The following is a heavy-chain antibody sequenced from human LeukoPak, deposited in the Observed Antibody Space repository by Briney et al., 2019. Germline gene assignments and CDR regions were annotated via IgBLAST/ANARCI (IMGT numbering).Heavy chain of an antibody. CDR1: GFTVSSNY. D-gene: IGHD3-22*01. CDR3: ARYSGNDSSGYYRYYFDY. Sequence: PGGSLRLSCAASGFTVSSNYMSWARQAPGKGLEWVSVIYSGGSTYYADSVKGRFTISRDNSKNTLYLQMNSLRAEDTAVYYCARYSGNDSSGYYRYYFDYWGQGTLVTVSS. CDR2: IYSGGST. V-gene: IGHV3-53*01. J-gene: IGHJ4*02.